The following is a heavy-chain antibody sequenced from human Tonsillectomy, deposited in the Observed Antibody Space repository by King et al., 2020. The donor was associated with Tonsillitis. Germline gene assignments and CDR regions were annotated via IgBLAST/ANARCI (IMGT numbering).Heavy chain of an antibody. V-gene: IGHV3-33*08. CDR3: ARSPHYYDSSGDLQYFQH. CDR2: IRYDGSKK. J-gene: IGHJ1*01. D-gene: IGHD3-22*01. CDR1: GFTFSSYG. Sequence: QVQLVESGGGVVQAGRSLRLSCAASGFTFSSYGMHWVRQAPGKGLEWVATIRYDGSKKYYADSVKGRFTISRDNSKNTLYVQMNSLRAEDTALYYCARSPHYYDSSGDLQYFQHWGQGTLVTVSS.